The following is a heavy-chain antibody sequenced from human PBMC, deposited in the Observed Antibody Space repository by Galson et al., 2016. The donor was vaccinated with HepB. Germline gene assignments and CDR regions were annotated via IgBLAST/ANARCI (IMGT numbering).Heavy chain of an antibody. CDR1: GFSLTTSAMR. CDR3: ARTYGIATGGYYLYYMDV. D-gene: IGHD2-8*02. CDR2: IDWADDK. J-gene: IGHJ6*03. V-gene: IGHV2-70*04. Sequence: LVKPTQTLTLTCTVSGFSLTTSAMRVSWIRQPPGKALEWLARIDWADDKFYSTSLKTRLTIPKDTSKNQVVLTMTNMDPVDTATYYCARTYGIATGGYYLYYMDVWGKGTTVTVSS.